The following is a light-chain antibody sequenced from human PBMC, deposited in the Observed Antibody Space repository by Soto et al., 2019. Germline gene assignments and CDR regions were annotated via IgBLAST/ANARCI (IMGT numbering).Light chain of an antibody. CDR2: DAS. V-gene: IGKV3-11*01. CDR1: QSVSSY. Sequence: EIVLTQSPATLSLSPGESATLSCRASQSVSSYLAWYQQKPGQAPRLLIYDASNRATGIPARFSGSGSGTEFTLTISSLEPEDFAVYYCQQRSNWPPSTFGQGTRLEI. J-gene: IGKJ5*01. CDR3: QQRSNWPPST.